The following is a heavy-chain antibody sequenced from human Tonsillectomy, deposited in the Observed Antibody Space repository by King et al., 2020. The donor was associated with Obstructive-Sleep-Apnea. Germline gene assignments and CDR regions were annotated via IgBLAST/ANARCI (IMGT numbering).Heavy chain of an antibody. J-gene: IGHJ2*01. CDR3: ARALSVVELPRYWYFDL. CDR1: GFTFSSYS. Sequence: VQLVESGGGLLQPGGSLRLSCAASGFTFSSYSMNWVRQAPGKGLEWVSYISSRGTTIYYAVSVKGRFTISRDNAKNSLLLQMNSLRAEDTAVYYCARALSVVELPRYWYFDLWGRGTLVTVSS. D-gene: IGHD1-26*01. CDR2: ISSRGTTI. V-gene: IGHV3-48*04.